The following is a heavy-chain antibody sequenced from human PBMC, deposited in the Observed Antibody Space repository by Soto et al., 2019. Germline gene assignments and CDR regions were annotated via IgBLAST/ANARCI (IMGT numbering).Heavy chain of an antibody. V-gene: IGHV3-15*01. CDR1: GFTFSNAW. J-gene: IGHJ3*02. CDR2: IKSKTDGGTT. D-gene: IGHD2-2*01. Sequence: GGSLRLSCAASGFTFSNAWMSWVRQAPGKGLEWVGRIKSKTDGGTTDYAAPVKGRFTISRDDSKNTLYLQMNSLKTEDTAVYYCTTGTYCSSTSCWWKNAFDIWGQGTMVTVSS. CDR3: TTGTYCSSTSCWWKNAFDI.